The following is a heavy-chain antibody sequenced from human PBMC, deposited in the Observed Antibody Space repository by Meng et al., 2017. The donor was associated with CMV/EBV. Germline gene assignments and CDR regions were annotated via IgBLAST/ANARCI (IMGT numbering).Heavy chain of an antibody. J-gene: IGHJ5*02. CDR3: ARTLAARLNWFDP. CDR1: GGSFSGYY. Sequence: SETLSLTCAVYGGSFSGYYWSWIRQPPGKGLEWIGEINHSGSTNYNPSLKSRVTISVDTSENQFSLKLSSVTAADTAVYYCARTLAARLNWFDPWGQGTLVTVSS. V-gene: IGHV4-34*01. D-gene: IGHD6-6*01. CDR2: INHSGST.